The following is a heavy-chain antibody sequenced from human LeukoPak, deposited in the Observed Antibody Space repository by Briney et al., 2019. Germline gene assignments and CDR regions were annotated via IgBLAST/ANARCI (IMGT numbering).Heavy chain of an antibody. CDR3: ASDRIEVDAFDI. D-gene: IGHD2-15*01. CDR1: GGSINIYY. V-gene: IGHV4-4*07. Sequence: PSETLSLTCTVSGGSINIYYWSWIRQPAGKGLEWIGRIYTSGSTNYNPSLKSRVTISVDTSKNQFSLKLSSVTAADTAVYYCASDRIEVDAFDIWGQGTMVTVSS. CDR2: IYTSGST. J-gene: IGHJ3*02.